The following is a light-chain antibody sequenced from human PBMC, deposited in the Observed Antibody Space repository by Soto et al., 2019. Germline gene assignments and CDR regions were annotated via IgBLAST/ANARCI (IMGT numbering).Light chain of an antibody. CDR1: QSVSSSY. V-gene: IGKV3D-20*02. CDR3: HQRQYWPPIT. CDR2: GAS. J-gene: IGKJ5*01. Sequence: EIVFTQSPGTLSLSPRERATLSCRASQSVSSSYLAWYQQKPGQAPRLLIYGASSRATGIPARFSGSGSGTDFTLTISSLEPEDFVVYYCHQRQYWPPITFGQGTRLEIK.